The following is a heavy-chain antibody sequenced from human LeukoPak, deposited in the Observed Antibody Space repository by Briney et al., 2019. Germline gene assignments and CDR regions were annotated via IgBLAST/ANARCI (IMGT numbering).Heavy chain of an antibody. CDR2: INHSGST. CDR3: ARAGYCSSTSCYASTTYNWIDP. J-gene: IGHJ5*02. V-gene: IGHV4-34*01. Sequence: SETLSLTCAVYGGSFSGYYWSWIRQPPGEGLEWIGEINHSGSTNYNPSLKSRVTISVDTSKNQFSLKLSSVTAADTAVYYCARAGYCSSTSCYASTTYNWIDPWGQGTLVTVSS. D-gene: IGHD2-2*01. CDR1: GGSFSGYY.